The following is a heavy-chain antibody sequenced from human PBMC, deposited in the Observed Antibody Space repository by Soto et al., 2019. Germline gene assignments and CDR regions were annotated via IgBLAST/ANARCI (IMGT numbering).Heavy chain of an antibody. D-gene: IGHD3-3*01. CDR2: ISAYNGNT. V-gene: IGHV1-18*01. CDR3: ARFYYDFWSGYYSAQYYGMDV. CDR1: GYTFTSYG. J-gene: IGHJ6*02. Sequence: QVQLVQSGAEVKKPGASVKVSCKASGYTFTSYGISWVRQAPGQGLEWMGWISAYNGNTNYAQKLQGRVTMTTDTPTSTAYMELRSLRSDDTAVYYCARFYYDFWSGYYSAQYYGMDVWGQGTTVTVSS.